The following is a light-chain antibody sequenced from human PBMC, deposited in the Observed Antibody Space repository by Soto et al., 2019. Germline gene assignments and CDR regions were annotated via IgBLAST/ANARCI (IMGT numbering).Light chain of an antibody. CDR3: QQDNIRPQR. J-gene: IGKJ1*01. CDR2: GAS. V-gene: IGKV3-15*01. CDR1: QSISSN. Sequence: TVTSSFRASQSISSNLAWYQQKPGQTPRLLIYGASTRATGIPARFSGSGSETEFTLTISSLQSEDVAVYYCQQDNIRPQRLGQGTKVEI.